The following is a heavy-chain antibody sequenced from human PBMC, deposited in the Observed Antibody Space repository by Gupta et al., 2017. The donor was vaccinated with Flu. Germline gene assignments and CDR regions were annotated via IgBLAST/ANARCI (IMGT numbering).Heavy chain of an antibody. Sequence: FSKYWMHWVRQTPGKGLMWVAHINIDGTSTDYADSVKGRFTISRDNAKNMVYLQMDSLRAEDTAVYYCARDGREVLYYFEFWGQGTMATVSS. CDR3: ARDGREVLYYFEF. CDR2: INIDGTST. V-gene: IGHV3-74*01. J-gene: IGHJ4*02. CDR1: FSKYW. D-gene: IGHD2-8*02.